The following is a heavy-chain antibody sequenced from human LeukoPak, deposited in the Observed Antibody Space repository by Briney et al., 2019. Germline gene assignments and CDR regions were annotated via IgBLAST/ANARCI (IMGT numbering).Heavy chain of an antibody. V-gene: IGHV1-46*01. CDR1: GYTFTSYY. CDR2: SNPSCCST. Sequence: ASVTVSFKACGYTFTSYYMHWVRQAAGQGLEGMGLSNPSCCSTSYAQKLQGRVNMTRDTSTSTVYMELSSLRPEDTAVYYCARDWSKRVVVAAAPDAFDLWGRGTLVTVSS. J-gene: IGHJ2*01. D-gene: IGHD2-15*01. CDR3: ARDWSKRVVVAAAPDAFDL.